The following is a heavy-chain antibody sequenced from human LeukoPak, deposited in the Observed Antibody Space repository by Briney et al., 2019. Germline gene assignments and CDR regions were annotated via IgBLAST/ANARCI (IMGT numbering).Heavy chain of an antibody. D-gene: IGHD2-15*01. CDR2: IYYSGTA. CDR1: GDSITNPKW. CDR3: ARVSGSIVVVVAADY. J-gene: IGHJ4*02. Sequence: PSKTLSLTCAVSGDSITNPKWWSWVRQPPGKGLEWLGEIYYSGTANYNPSLGSRVTISVDKSKNQLSLRLSSVTAADTAVYYCARVSGSIVVVVAADYWGQGTLVTVSS. V-gene: IGHV4-4*02.